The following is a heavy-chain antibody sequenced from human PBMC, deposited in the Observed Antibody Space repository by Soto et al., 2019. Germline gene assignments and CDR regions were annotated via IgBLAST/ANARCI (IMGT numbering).Heavy chain of an antibody. CDR3: AREMNYYDTSGDSYFDS. J-gene: IGHJ4*02. CDR2: IYYSGST. D-gene: IGHD3-22*01. CDR1: GGSINSGTYH. V-gene: IGHV4-31*03. Sequence: SETLSLTCTVSGGSINSGTYHWSWIRQHPGKGLEWFGYIYYSGSTFYNPSLKSRLTISVDTSKIQFSLRLSSVTAADTAVYYCAREMNYYDTSGDSYFDSWGQGTLVTVSS.